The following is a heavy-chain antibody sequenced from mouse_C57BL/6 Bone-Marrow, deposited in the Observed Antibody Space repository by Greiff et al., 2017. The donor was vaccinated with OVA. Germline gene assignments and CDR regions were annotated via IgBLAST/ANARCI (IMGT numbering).Heavy chain of an antibody. D-gene: IGHD2-2*01. CDR2: ISYDGSN. CDR1: GYSITSGYY. Sequence: ESGPGLVKPSQSLSLTCSVTGYSITSGYYWNWIRQFPGNKLEWMGYISYDGSNNYNPSLKNRISITRDTSKNQFFLKLNSVTTEDTATYYCARVPMVTTVYFDYWGQGTTLTVSS. CDR3: ARVPMVTTVYFDY. J-gene: IGHJ2*01. V-gene: IGHV3-6*01.